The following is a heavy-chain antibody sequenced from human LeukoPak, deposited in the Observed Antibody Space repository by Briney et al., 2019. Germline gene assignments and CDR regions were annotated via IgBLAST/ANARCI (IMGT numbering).Heavy chain of an antibody. D-gene: IGHD5-12*01. CDR3: ARGPSGYHNT. Sequence: GGSLRLSCAASGFTFSSYAMSWVRQAPGKGLEWVSDISGSGGSTYYADSVKGRFTISRDNSKNTLYQMNSLRAEDTAVYYCARGPSGYHNTGGQGTLVTVSS. V-gene: IGHV3-23*01. J-gene: IGHJ4*02. CDR2: ISGSGGST. CDR1: GFTFSSYA.